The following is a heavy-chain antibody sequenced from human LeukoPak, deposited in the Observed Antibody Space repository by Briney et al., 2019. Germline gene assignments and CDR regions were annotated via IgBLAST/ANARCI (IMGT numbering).Heavy chain of an antibody. CDR3: TTESLAVPKYYFDY. CDR2: IRSKTDGGTP. D-gene: IGHD6-19*01. V-gene: IGHV3-15*01. Sequence: GRSLRLSCAASGFTFSNAWMSWVRQAPGKGLEWVGRIRSKTDGGTPDYAAPVEGRFTISRDDSKNTLYLQMNSLKTEDTAVYFCTTESLAVPKYYFDYWGQGTLVTVSS. J-gene: IGHJ4*02. CDR1: GFTFSNAW.